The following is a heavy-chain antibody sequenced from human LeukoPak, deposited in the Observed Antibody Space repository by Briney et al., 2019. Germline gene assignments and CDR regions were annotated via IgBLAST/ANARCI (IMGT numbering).Heavy chain of an antibody. J-gene: IGHJ4*02. V-gene: IGHV3-53*01. CDR1: GVTVSSNY. CDR3: ARWYCDSLNCYYDY. Sequence: GGSLRLSCAAAGVTVSSNYMSWVRQVPGRGLEWVSMLYSDGTTHYLDSVKGRFSISRDSSKNTLYLQMNSLRVEDTAVYYCARWYCDSLNCYYDYWGQGTLVTVSS. CDR2: LYSDGTT. D-gene: IGHD2-21*02.